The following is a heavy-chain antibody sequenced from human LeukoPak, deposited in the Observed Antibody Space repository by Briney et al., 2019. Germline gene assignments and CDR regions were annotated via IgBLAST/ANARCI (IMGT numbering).Heavy chain of an antibody. CDR1: GFTFSSYW. D-gene: IGHD1-26*01. CDR3: ARRSSGSPPYYFDY. J-gene: IGHJ4*02. V-gene: IGHV3-74*01. CDR2: INSDGSST. Sequence: GGSLRLSCAASGFTFSSYWMHWVRQAPGKGLVWVSRINSDGSSTNYADSVKGRFAISRDNTKNTLYLQMNSLRAEDTAIYYCARRSSGSPPYYFDYWGQGTLVTVSS.